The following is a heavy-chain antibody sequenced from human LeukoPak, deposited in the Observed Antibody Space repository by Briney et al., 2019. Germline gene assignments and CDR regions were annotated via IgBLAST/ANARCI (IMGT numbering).Heavy chain of an antibody. CDR2: ISAYKGNT. Sequence: GASVKVSCKASGYTFTSYGISWVRQAPGQGLEWMGWISAYKGNTNYAQKLQGRVTMTTDTSTSTAYMELRSLRSDDTAVYYCARVKVYCSSTSCYAYYYYGMDVWGQGTTVTVSS. CDR1: GYTFTSYG. D-gene: IGHD2-2*01. CDR3: ARVKVYCSSTSCYAYYYYGMDV. V-gene: IGHV1-18*01. J-gene: IGHJ6*02.